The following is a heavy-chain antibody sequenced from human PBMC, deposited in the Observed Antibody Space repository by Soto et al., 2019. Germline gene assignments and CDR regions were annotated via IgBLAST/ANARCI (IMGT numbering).Heavy chain of an antibody. D-gene: IGHD2-2*01. CDR1: GITFSSMW. Sequence: GGSLRLSCVASGITFSSMWMSWVRQAPGKGLEWVANIKQDGSEKYYVDSVKGRFTISRDNAKNSLYLQMNSLRAEDTAVYYCARDPSIVLVPAATYYYYYYGMDVWGQGTTVTVSS. CDR2: IKQDGSEK. V-gene: IGHV3-7*01. J-gene: IGHJ6*02. CDR3: ARDPSIVLVPAATYYYYYYGMDV.